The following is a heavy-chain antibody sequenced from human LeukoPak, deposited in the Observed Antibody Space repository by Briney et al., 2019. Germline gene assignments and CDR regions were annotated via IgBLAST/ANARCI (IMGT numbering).Heavy chain of an antibody. CDR2: ISGSGGST. J-gene: IGHJ1*01. V-gene: IGHV3-23*01. Sequence: AGGSLRLSCAASGFTFSRYWMSWVRQAPRKGLEWVSAISGSGGSTYYADSVKGRFTISRDNSKNTLYLQMNSLRAEDTAVYYCATCSGGSCYPGIAEYFQHWGQGTLVTVSS. D-gene: IGHD2-15*01. CDR1: GFTFSRYW. CDR3: ATCSGGSCYPGIAEYFQH.